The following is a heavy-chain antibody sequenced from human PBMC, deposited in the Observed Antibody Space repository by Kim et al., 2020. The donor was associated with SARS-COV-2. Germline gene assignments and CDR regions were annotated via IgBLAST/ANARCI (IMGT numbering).Heavy chain of an antibody. CDR3: ARSQLLPTQPPFDY. CDR1: GGSISSSNW. CDR2: IYHSGST. Sequence: SETLSLTCAVSGGSISSSNWWSWVRQPPGKGLEWIGEIYHSGSTNYNPSLKSRVTISVDKSKNQFSLKLSSVTAADTAVYYRARSQLLPTQPPFDYWGQGTLVTVSS. V-gene: IGHV4-4*02. D-gene: IGHD2-2*01. J-gene: IGHJ4*02.